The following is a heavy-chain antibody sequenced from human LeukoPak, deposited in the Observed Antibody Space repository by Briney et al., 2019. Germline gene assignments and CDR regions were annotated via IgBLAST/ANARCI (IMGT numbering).Heavy chain of an antibody. Sequence: SQTLSLTXTVSGGSISSGSYYWSWIRQPAGKGLEWIGRIYTSGSTNYNPSLKSRVTISVDTSKNQFSLKLSSVTAADTAVYYCAREQRIFNAFDIWGQGTMVTVSS. V-gene: IGHV4-61*02. D-gene: IGHD1-1*01. J-gene: IGHJ3*02. CDR3: AREQRIFNAFDI. CDR2: IYTSGST. CDR1: GGSISSGSYY.